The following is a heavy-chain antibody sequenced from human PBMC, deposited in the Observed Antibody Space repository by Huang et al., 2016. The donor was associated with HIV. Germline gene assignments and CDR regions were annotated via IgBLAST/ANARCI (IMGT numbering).Heavy chain of an antibody. V-gene: IGHV5-51*01. CDR3: ARQRAYGSTYADY. CDR1: GYKFTSYW. Sequence: EVQLVQSGAEVKKSGESLKISCKGSGYKFTSYWIGWVRETPGKGLEWMGIIYPGDSDTRYRPSVQGQVNISADKSISTAYLQWSSLKASDTAMYYCARQRAYGSTYADYWGQGTLVTVSS. J-gene: IGHJ4*02. D-gene: IGHD4-4*01. CDR2: IYPGDSDT.